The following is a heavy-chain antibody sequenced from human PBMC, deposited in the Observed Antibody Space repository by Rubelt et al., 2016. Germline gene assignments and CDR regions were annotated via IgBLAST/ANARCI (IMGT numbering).Heavy chain of an antibody. CDR1: GGSISSSSYY. D-gene: IGHD3-3*01. CDR2: IYYSGST. J-gene: IGHJ4*02. V-gene: IGHV4-39*01. Sequence: QLQLQESGPGLVKPSETLSLTCTVSGGSISSSSYYWGWIRQPPGKGLEWIGSIYYSGSTYYNPSLKVRVTISVDTSKNQFALNLNSVPAADTAVYYCASLYYDRHLDYWGQGSLVTVSS. CDR3: ASLYYDRHLDY.